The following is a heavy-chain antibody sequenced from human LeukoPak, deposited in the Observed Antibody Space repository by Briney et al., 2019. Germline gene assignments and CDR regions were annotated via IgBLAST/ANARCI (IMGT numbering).Heavy chain of an antibody. V-gene: IGHV3-9*01. CDR1: GFTFDDYA. D-gene: IGHD6-13*01. CDR3: AKGRSSSWSDDAFDI. Sequence: GGSLRLSCAASGFTFDDYAMHWVRQAPGKGLERVSGISWNSGSIGYADSVKGRFTISRDNAKNSLYLQMNSLRAEDTALYYCAKGRSSSWSDDAFDIWGQGTMVTVSS. CDR2: ISWNSGSI. J-gene: IGHJ3*02.